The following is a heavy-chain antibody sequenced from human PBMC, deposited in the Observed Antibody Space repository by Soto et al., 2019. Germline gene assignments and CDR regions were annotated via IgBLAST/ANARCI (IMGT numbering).Heavy chain of an antibody. CDR2: IGTAGDT. V-gene: IGHV3-13*01. CDR1: GFTFGSFG. D-gene: IGHD3-3*01. J-gene: IGHJ4*02. Sequence: SGRSLRLSSAASGFTFGSFGMHWVSQATGKGLEWVSAIGTAGDTYYPGSVKGRFTISRENAKNSLYLQMNSLRAGDTAVYYCARGGDVWSGYYSYLDFWGQGTLVTVSS. CDR3: ARGGDVWSGYYSYLDF.